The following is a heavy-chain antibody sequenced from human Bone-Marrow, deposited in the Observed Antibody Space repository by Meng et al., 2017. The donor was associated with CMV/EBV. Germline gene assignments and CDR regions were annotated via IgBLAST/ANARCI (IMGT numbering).Heavy chain of an antibody. Sequence: GESLKISCAAPGFTFSSYEMNWVRQAPGKGLEWVSYISSSGSTIYYADSVKGRFTISRDNAKNSLYLQMNSLRAEDTAVYYCASKGRRNYYYYGMDVWGQGTTVTVSS. CDR2: ISSSGSTI. CDR1: GFTFSSYE. J-gene: IGHJ6*02. V-gene: IGHV3-48*03. CDR3: ASKGRRNYYYYGMDV.